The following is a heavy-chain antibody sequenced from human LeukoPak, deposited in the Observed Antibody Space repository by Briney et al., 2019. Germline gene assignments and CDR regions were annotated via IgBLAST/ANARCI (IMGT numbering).Heavy chain of an antibody. D-gene: IGHD6-6*01. CDR1: GFTFSSYA. CDR2: ISYDGSNK. J-gene: IGHJ4*02. V-gene: IGHV3-30*04. Sequence: QPGGSLRLSCAASGFTFSSYAMHWVRQAPGKGLEWVAVISYDGSNKYYADSVKGRFTISRDNSKNTLYLQMNSLRAEDTAVYYCARAYEYSSSFFDYWGQGTLVTVSS. CDR3: ARAYEYSSSFFDY.